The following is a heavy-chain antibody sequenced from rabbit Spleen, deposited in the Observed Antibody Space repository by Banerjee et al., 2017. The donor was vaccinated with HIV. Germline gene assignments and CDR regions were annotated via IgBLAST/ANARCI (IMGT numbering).Heavy chain of an antibody. CDR1: GFSFSSSDY. CDR3: ARGSAAMTMVITGYYLNL. J-gene: IGHJ4*01. D-gene: IGHD2-1*01. Sequence: QSLEESGGGLVQPEGSLTLTCKASGFSFSSSDYICWVRQAPGKGLEWISCIAGSSSGFTYSATWATGRFTISKTSSTTVTLQMTSLTAADTATYVCARGSAAMTMVITGYYLNLWGPGTLVTVS. V-gene: IGHV1S40*01. CDR2: IAGSSSGFT.